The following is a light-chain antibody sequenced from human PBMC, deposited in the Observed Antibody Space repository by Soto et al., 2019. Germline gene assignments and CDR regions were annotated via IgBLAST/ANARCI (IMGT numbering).Light chain of an antibody. J-gene: IGKJ4*01. CDR3: KQSGTSSPVA. Sequence: EIVLTQSPGTLSLSPGERATLSCRASQSVGSRFLAWYQQKPGQAPRLLIYGASNRATGIPDRFSGSGSGTDFTLTISSLEHEDFAVYKCKQSGTSSPVAFGGGTNGEIK. V-gene: IGKV3-20*01. CDR1: QSVGSRF. CDR2: GAS.